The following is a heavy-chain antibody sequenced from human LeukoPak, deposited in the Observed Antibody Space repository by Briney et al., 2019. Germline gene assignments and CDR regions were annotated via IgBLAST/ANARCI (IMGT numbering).Heavy chain of an antibody. Sequence: GGSLRLSCEASGFKFGDYFMSWIRQFPGKGLEWIAFINGPSTNIDYADSVRGRFIISRDNGKNSLYLHMHSLRTEDTAVYYCATSCVYDYWGQGALVTVSS. V-gene: IGHV3-11*04. J-gene: IGHJ4*02. D-gene: IGHD2-8*01. CDR1: GFKFGDYF. CDR2: INGPSTNI. CDR3: ATSCVYDY.